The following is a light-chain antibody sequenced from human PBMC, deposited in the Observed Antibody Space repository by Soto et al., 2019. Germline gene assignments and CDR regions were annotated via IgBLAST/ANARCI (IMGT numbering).Light chain of an antibody. J-gene: IGLJ1*01. CDR2: EVS. CDR3: ISYTSRRIYV. V-gene: IGLV2-14*01. Sequence: QSVLAQPASVSGSPAQSITISCTGTSSDVGAYNYVSWYQQHPGRAPKLMIYEVSSRPSGVSNRFSGSKSDNTASLTISGLQAEDEADYYCISYTSRRIYVFGTGTKVTVL. CDR1: SSDVGAYNY.